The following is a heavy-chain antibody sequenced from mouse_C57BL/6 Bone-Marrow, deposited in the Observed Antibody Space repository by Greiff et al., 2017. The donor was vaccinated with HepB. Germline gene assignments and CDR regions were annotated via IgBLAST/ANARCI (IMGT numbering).Heavy chain of an antibody. Sequence: QVHVKQSGAELVKPGASVKMSCKASGYTFTSYWITWVKQRPGQGLEWIGDIYPGSGSTNYNEKFKSKATLTVDTSSSTAYMQLSSLTSEDSAVYYCARDSSGYGAMDYWGQGTSVTVSS. D-gene: IGHD3-2*02. CDR2: IYPGSGST. V-gene: IGHV1-55*01. J-gene: IGHJ4*01. CDR3: ARDSSGYGAMDY. CDR1: GYTFTSYW.